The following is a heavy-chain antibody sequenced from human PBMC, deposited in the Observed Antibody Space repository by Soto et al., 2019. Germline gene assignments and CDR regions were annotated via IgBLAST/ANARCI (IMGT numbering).Heavy chain of an antibody. D-gene: IGHD2-21*01. CDR3: STALWGGANSGVYFES. CDR1: GGSFTSHD. CDR2: IIPLLASP. V-gene: IGHV1-69*12. J-gene: IGHJ4*02. Sequence: QVQVVQSEAEVKKPGSSVKLSCKASGGSFTSHDINWVRQAPGHGLEWVGGIIPLLASPDYAPQCLDRVTITADASTRTAFMEVRRPRPDDTAVYYCSTALWGGANSGVYFESWGQGTLVSVSS.